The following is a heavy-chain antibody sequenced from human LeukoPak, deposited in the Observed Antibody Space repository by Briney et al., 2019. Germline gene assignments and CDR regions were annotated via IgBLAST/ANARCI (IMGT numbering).Heavy chain of an antibody. CDR1: GGSISSSNYY. Sequence: SETLSLTCTVSGGSISSSNYYWGWIRQPPGKGLEWIGSIFYSGSTYYNPSLKSRVTMSVDTSKDQFSLKLSSVTAADTAVYYCARAPPVVRGYYYYGMDVWGQGTAVTVSS. CDR3: ARAPPVVRGYYYYGMDV. V-gene: IGHV4-39*07. J-gene: IGHJ6*02. D-gene: IGHD4-23*01. CDR2: IFYSGST.